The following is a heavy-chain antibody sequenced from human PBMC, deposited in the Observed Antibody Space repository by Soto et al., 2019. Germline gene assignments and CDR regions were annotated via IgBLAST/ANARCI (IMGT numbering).Heavy chain of an antibody. CDR2: IIPIFGTA. CDR1: GGTFSSYA. CDR3: ASCRRAPDTAMGYFDY. J-gene: IGHJ4*02. V-gene: IGHV1-69*13. D-gene: IGHD5-18*01. Sequence: SVKVSCKASGGTFSSYAISWVRQAPGQGLEWMGGIIPIFGTANYAQKFQGRVTITADESTSTAHMELSSLRSEDTAVYYCASCRRAPDTAMGYFDYWGQGTLVTVSS.